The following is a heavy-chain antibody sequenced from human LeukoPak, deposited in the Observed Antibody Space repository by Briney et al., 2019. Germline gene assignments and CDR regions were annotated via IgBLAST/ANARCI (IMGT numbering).Heavy chain of an antibody. D-gene: IGHD1-1*01. J-gene: IGHJ4*02. CDR3: ARRTTGTTLDYFDY. V-gene: IGHV4-39*01. CDR2: IYYSGST. CDR1: GGSISSSSYY. Sequence: PSETLSLTCTVSGGSISSSSYYWGWIRQPPGKGQEWIGSIYYSGSTYYNPSLKSRVTISVDTSKNQFSLKLSSVTAADTAVYYCARRTTGTTLDYFDYWGQGTLVTVSS.